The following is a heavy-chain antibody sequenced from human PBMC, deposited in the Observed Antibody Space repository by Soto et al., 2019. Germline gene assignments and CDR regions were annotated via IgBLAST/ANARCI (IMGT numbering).Heavy chain of an antibody. V-gene: IGHV6-1*01. Sequence: SETLSLTCAISGDSVSSNTAAWNWIRQSPSRGLEWLGRTYYRSKWYDDYAESVSSRININPDTSKNQFSLHLNSVTPEDTAIYYCASSWFGHQVHWFDSWGQGTLVTVSS. CDR3: ASSWFGHQVHWFDS. J-gene: IGHJ5*01. CDR1: GDSVSSNTAA. D-gene: IGHD3-16*01. CDR2: TYYRSKWYD.